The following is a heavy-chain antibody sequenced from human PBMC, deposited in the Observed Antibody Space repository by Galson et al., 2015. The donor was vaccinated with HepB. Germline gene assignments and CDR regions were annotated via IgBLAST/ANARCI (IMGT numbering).Heavy chain of an antibody. Sequence: SVKVSCKASGYSFSNYGLSWIRQAPGPGLEWMGWSSGYDGSTNYAQRFQGRATMTADASTGTAYLELRNLRSDDTAVYYCARDSRLELRLNNYFSYGMDVWGQGSAVIVSS. J-gene: IGHJ6*02. CDR3: ARDSRLELRLNNYFSYGMDV. CDR2: SSGYDGST. V-gene: IGHV1-18*01. D-gene: IGHD1-1*01. CDR1: GYSFSNYG.